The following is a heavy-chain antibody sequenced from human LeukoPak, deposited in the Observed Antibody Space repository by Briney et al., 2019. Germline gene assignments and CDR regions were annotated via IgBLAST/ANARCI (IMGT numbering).Heavy chain of an antibody. CDR3: ARAQWNQLLRVGFDY. Sequence: SETLSLTCAVYGGSFSGYYWSWIRQPPGKRLEWIGEINHSGSTNYNPSLKSRVTISVDTSKNQFSLKLSSVTAADTAVYYCARAQWNQLLRVGFDYWGQGTLVTVSS. CDR2: INHSGST. D-gene: IGHD2-2*01. CDR1: GGSFSGYY. V-gene: IGHV4-34*01. J-gene: IGHJ4*02.